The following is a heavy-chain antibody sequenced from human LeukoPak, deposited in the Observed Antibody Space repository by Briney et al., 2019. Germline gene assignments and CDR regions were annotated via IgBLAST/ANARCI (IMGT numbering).Heavy chain of an antibody. CDR3: ARGAGTGFDY. V-gene: IGHV3-13*04. Sequence: GGSLRLSCAASGFIFSSYDMHWVRQTTGKGLEWVSAIGTAGDSYYPGSVRGRFNIFRENAKNSLYLQMNSLRAGDTAVYYCARGAGTGFDYWGQGTLVTVSS. J-gene: IGHJ4*02. CDR2: IGTAGDS. D-gene: IGHD6-19*01. CDR1: GFIFSSYD.